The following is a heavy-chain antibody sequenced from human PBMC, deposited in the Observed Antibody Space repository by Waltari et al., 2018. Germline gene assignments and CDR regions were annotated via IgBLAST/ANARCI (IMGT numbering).Heavy chain of an antibody. CDR3: ATWDTYYYGSGSYRNWFDP. D-gene: IGHD3-10*01. CDR2: FDPEDGET. V-gene: IGHV1-24*01. Sequence: QVQLVQSGAEVKKPGASVKVSCKLSGYTLTDLSIHSVRPAPGTGLEWMGGFDPEDGETIYAQKFHGRVTMTEDTSTDTAYMELSSLRSEDTAVYYCATWDTYYYGSGSYRNWFDPWGQGTLVTVSS. CDR1: GYTLTDLS. J-gene: IGHJ5*02.